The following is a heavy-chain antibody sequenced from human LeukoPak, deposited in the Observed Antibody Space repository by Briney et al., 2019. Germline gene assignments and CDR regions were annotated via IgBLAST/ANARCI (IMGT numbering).Heavy chain of an antibody. CDR1: GGTFSSYA. D-gene: IGHD6-13*01. Sequence: GASVKVSCKASGGTFSSYAISWVRQAPGQGLEWMGGIIPIFGTANYAQKFQGRVTITADESTSTAYMELSSLRSEDTAVYYCARGLDHSIAADGRGSWGQGTLVTVSS. CDR3: ARGLDHSIAADGRGS. CDR2: IIPIFGTA. J-gene: IGHJ4*02. V-gene: IGHV1-69*13.